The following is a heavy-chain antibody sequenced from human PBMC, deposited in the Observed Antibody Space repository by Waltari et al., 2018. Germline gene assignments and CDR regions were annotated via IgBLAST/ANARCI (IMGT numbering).Heavy chain of an antibody. CDR1: GGTFSSYA. D-gene: IGHD3-10*01. CDR2: SNPFFGTG. J-gene: IGHJ4*02. V-gene: IGHV1-69*13. Sequence: QVQLVQSGAEVKKPGSSVKVSCKASGGTFSSYAISWVRQATGQGIEWMGGSNPFFGTGNYEQKFQGRVRITADEWTGTANIELSSRRSEDTAVYSCARGEGYYGSGDYWGQGTLVTVSS. CDR3: ARGEGYYGSGDY.